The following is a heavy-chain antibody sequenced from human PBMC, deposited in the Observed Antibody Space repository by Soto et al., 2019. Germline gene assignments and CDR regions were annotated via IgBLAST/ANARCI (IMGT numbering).Heavy chain of an antibody. Sequence: PGGSLRLSCAASGFTFSSYSMNWVRQAPGKGLEWVSYISSSSSTIYYADSVKGRFTISRDNAKNSLYLQMNSLRAEDTAVYYCAREDYIWGSYRLPFDYWGQGTLVTVSS. V-gene: IGHV3-48*01. CDR3: AREDYIWGSYRLPFDY. J-gene: IGHJ4*02. CDR1: GFTFSSYS. D-gene: IGHD3-16*02. CDR2: ISSSSSTI.